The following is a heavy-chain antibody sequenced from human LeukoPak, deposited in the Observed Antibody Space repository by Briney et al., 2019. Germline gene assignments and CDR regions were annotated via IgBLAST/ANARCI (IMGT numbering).Heavy chain of an antibody. V-gene: IGHV4-59*12. Sequence: SETLSLTCTVSGGSISSYYWSWIRQPPGKGLEWIGYIYYSGSTNYNPSLKSRVTISVDTSKNQFSLKLSSVTAADTAVYYCARRNGYYDYVWGSYRHYYFDYWGQGTLVTVSS. D-gene: IGHD3-16*02. CDR2: IYYSGST. CDR3: ARRNGYYDYVWGSYRHYYFDY. J-gene: IGHJ4*02. CDR1: GGSISSYY.